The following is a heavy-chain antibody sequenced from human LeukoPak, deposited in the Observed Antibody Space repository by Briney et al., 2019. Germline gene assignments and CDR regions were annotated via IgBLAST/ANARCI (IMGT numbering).Heavy chain of an antibody. Sequence: ASVKVSCKASGYTFTSYYMHWVRQAPGQGLEWMGIINPSGGSTSYAQKFQSRVTMTRDTSTSTVYMELSSLRSEDTAVYYCARGWTDLFYFYGSGPEYYFDYWGQGTLVTVSS. D-gene: IGHD3-10*01. CDR3: ARGWTDLFYFYGSGPEYYFDY. CDR1: GYTFTSYY. CDR2: INPSGGST. J-gene: IGHJ4*02. V-gene: IGHV1-46*01.